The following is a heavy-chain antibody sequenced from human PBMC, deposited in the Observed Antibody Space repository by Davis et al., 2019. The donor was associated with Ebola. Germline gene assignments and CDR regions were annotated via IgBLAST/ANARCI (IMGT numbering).Heavy chain of an antibody. CDR2: IYHSGST. J-gene: IGHJ4*02. Sequence: SETLSLTCTVSGGSISSSNWWSWVRQPPGKGLEWIGEIYHSGSTNYNPSLKSRVTISVDTSKNQFSLKLSSVTAADTAVYYCARLRLGSSANFDYWGQGTLVTVSS. CDR1: GGSISSSNW. V-gene: IGHV4-4*02. CDR3: ARLRLGSSANFDY. D-gene: IGHD6-6*01.